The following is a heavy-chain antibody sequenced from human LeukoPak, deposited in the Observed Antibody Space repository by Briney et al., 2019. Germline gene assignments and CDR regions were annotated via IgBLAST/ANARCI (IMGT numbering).Heavy chain of an antibody. CDR1: GGSISSHY. CDR2: IYYRGST. D-gene: IGHD2-2*01. CDR3: ARAIVVVPAATNYYYYMDV. V-gene: IGHV4-59*11. J-gene: IGHJ6*03. Sequence: SETLSLTCTVSGGSISSHYWSWIRQPPGKGLEWIGYIYYRGSTNYNPSLKSRVTISVDTSKNQFSLKLSSVTAADTAVYYCARAIVVVPAATNYYYYMDVWGKGTTVTVSS.